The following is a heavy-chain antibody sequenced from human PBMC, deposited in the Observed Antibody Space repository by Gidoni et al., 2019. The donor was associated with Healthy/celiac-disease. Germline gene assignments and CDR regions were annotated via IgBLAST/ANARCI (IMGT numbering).Heavy chain of an antibody. CDR3: ARAGYDILTGYYISFDY. J-gene: IGHJ4*02. V-gene: IGHV1-18*01. Sequence: QVQLVQSGAEVKKPGASVKASCKASGYTFTSYGISWVRQAPGQGLEWMGWISAYNGNTNYAQKLQGRVTMTTDTSTSTAYMELRSLRSDDTAVYYCARAGYDILTGYYISFDYWGQGTLVTVSS. CDR2: ISAYNGNT. CDR1: GYTFTSYG. D-gene: IGHD3-9*01.